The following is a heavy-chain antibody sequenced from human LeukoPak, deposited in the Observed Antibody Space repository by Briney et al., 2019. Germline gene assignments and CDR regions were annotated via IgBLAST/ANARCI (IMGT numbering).Heavy chain of an antibody. CDR2: ISGSGGST. D-gene: IGHD5-24*01. CDR1: GFTFSSYA. J-gene: IGHJ4*02. V-gene: IGHV3-23*01. CDR3: AKVVGYNYDYFDY. Sequence: GGSLRLSCAASGFTFSSYAMSWVRQAPGKGLEWVSAISGSGGSTYYADSVRGRFTISRDNSKNTLYLQMNSLRAEDTAVYYCAKVVGYNYDYFDYWGQGTLVTVSS.